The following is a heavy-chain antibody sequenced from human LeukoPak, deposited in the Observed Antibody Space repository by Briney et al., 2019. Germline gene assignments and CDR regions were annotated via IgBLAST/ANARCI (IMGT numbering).Heavy chain of an antibody. CDR3: TRLSSGWYDY. J-gene: IGHJ4*02. CDR1: GFIFSRAW. Sequence: GGSLRLSCAAPGFIFSRAWMSWVRQAPGKGLEWVGRIRSKANGYATAYAASVKGRFTISRDDPKNTVYLQMNSLKTEDTAVYYCTRLSSGWYDYWGQGTLVTVSS. CDR2: IRSKANGYAT. V-gene: IGHV3-73*01. D-gene: IGHD6-19*01.